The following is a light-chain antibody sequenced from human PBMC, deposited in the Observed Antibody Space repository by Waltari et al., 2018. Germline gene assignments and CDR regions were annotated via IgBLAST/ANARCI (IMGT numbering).Light chain of an antibody. CDR2: EVS. Sequence: DIVMTQTPLSLSVTPGQPASISCKSSQSLVHSNGNTYLNWYLQKPGQSPQLLIYEVSNRLSGVPDKFSGSGSGTEFTLQVSRVEAGDVGVYYCMQGTQSPYTFGGGTKVDIK. CDR1: QSLVHSNGNTY. CDR3: MQGTQSPYT. V-gene: IGKV2D-29*02. J-gene: IGKJ4*01.